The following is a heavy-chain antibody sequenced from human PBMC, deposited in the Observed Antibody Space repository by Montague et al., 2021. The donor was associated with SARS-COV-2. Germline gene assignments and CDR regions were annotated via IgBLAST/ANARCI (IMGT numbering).Heavy chain of an antibody. Sequence: SETLSLTCTVSGGSIKSTTFYWGWIRQSPGKGLEWIGYIYEGDTTSYNSSLKSRVAISLDTPNNQFSLKITSLIVADTAIYYCVTPGKTAVAGQFDYWGPGILVTVSS. CDR3: VTPGKTAVAGQFDY. CDR2: IYEGDTT. J-gene: IGHJ4*02. V-gene: IGHV4-39*07. D-gene: IGHD6-19*01. CDR1: GGSIKSTTFY.